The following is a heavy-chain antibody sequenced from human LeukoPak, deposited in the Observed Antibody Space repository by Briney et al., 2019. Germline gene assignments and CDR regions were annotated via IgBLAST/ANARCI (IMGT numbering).Heavy chain of an antibody. CDR2: ISPYNGDT. Sequence: GASVKVSCKASDYTFTDYGITWVRQAPGQGLEWMGWISPYNGDTNYAEMFQGRVTMTTDTSTTTAYMELRSLKSDDTAVYCCAREGRGWFDPWGQGTQVTVSS. J-gene: IGHJ5*02. CDR1: DYTFTDYG. CDR3: AREGRGWFDP. V-gene: IGHV1-18*01.